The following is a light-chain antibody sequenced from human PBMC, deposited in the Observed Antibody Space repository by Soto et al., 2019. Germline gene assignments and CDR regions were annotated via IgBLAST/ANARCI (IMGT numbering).Light chain of an antibody. CDR3: QQFNSYPVT. V-gene: IGKV1-13*02. CDR2: DAS. Sequence: IQLTQSPSSLSVSAGDRVTLTCRASQGISSALAWYQQKPGKAPKLLIYDASSWASGVPARFSGSGSGTDFTLTISSLQPEDFATYYCQQFNSYPVTFGQGTKLEIK. J-gene: IGKJ2*01. CDR1: QGISSA.